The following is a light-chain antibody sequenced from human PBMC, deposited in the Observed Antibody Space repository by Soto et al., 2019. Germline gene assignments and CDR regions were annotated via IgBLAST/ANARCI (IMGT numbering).Light chain of an antibody. CDR1: QSVSSN. Sequence: EIVLTQSPATLSVSPGDGATLSCRASQSVSSNLAWYQQKPGQAPRLLIYDASTRATGIPDRFSGSGSGTDFTLTISRLEPEDFAVYYCQQYGGSPFTFGPGTKVDIK. J-gene: IGKJ3*01. CDR3: QQYGGSPFT. CDR2: DAS. V-gene: IGKV3-20*01.